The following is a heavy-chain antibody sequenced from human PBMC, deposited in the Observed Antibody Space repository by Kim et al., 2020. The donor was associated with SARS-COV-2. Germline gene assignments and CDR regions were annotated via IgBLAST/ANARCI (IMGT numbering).Heavy chain of an antibody. Sequence: GCDPFSAESLKGRFTISRDNSKRTLYLHMNSLRADDTAIYYCAKGHGDHWGQGTLVTVSS. J-gene: IGHJ4*02. CDR3: AKGHGDH. V-gene: IGHV3-23*01. CDR2: GCDP.